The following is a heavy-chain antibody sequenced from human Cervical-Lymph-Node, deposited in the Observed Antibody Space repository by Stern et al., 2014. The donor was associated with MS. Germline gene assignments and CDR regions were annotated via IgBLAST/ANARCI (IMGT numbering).Heavy chain of an antibody. CDR1: GFSLSTSGVG. J-gene: IGHJ6*02. Sequence: QVPLRESGPTLVKPTQTLTLTCTFSGFSLSTSGVGVGWIRQPPGKALEWLALIYWDDDRRYRPSLRSRLTITKDTSKNQVVLTMTNMDPVDTATYYCAHTLSGRRYYYYGMDVGGQGTTGTVAS. D-gene: IGHD1-26*01. CDR3: AHTLSGRRYYYYGMDV. V-gene: IGHV2-5*02. CDR2: IYWDDDR.